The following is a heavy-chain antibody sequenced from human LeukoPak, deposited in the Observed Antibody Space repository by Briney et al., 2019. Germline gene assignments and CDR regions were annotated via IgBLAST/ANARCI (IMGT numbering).Heavy chain of an antibody. V-gene: IGHV3-33*08. CDR1: GFTFSSYG. J-gene: IGHJ4*02. CDR2: IWYDGSNK. CDR3: AFIGFVRVVVAAGAAVTTASDY. D-gene: IGHD2-15*01. Sequence: GGSLRLSCAASGFTFSSYGMHWVRQAPGKGLEWVAVIWYDGSNKYYADSVKGRFTISRDNSKNTLYLQMNSLRAEDTAVYYSAFIGFVRVVVAAGAAVTTASDYWGQGTLVTVSS.